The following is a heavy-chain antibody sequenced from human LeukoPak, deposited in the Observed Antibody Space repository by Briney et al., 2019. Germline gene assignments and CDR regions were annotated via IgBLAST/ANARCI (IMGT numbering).Heavy chain of an antibody. J-gene: IGHJ6*02. D-gene: IGHD3-22*01. Sequence: PGGSLRLSCAASGFTFSDYYMSWIRQAPGKGLEWVSYISSSGSTIYYADSVEGRFTISRDNAKNSLYLQMNSLRAEDTAVYYCAREGATMIVVSTPYYYYGMDVWGQGTTVTVSS. CDR3: AREGATMIVVSTPYYYYGMDV. V-gene: IGHV3-11*01. CDR2: ISSSGSTI. CDR1: GFTFSDYY.